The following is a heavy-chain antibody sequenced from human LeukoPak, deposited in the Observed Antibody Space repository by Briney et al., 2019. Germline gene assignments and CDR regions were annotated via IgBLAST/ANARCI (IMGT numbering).Heavy chain of an antibody. CDR1: GGTFSSYA. D-gene: IGHD5-18*01. CDR2: IIPIFGTA. Sequence: SVKVSCKASGGTFSSYAISWVRQAPGQGLEWMGRIIPIFGTANYAQKFQGRVTIPTDESTSTAYMELSSLRSEDTAVYYCARDSGYSYGFNWFDPWGQGTLVTVSS. CDR3: ARDSGYSYGFNWFDP. J-gene: IGHJ5*02. V-gene: IGHV1-69*05.